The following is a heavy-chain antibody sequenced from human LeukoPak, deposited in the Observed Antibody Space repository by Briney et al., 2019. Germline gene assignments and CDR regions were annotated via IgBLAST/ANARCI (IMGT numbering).Heavy chain of an antibody. D-gene: IGHD3-10*01. CDR1: GGTFISYA. V-gene: IGHV1-69*05. CDR2: IIPIFGTA. J-gene: IGHJ4*02. Sequence: SVKVSCKASGGTFISYAISWVRQAPGQGLEWMGGIIPIFGTANYAQKFQGRVTITTDESTSPAYMELSSLRSEDTAVYYCAQDGSGSYGGPFDYWGQGTLVTVSS. CDR3: AQDGSGSYGGPFDY.